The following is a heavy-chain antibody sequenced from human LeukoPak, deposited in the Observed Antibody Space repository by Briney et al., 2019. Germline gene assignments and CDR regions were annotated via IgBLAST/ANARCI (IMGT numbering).Heavy chain of an antibody. Sequence: PSETLSLTCTVSGGSISSGDYYWSWIRQPPGKGLEWIGYIYYSGSTYYNPSLKSRVTISVDTSKNQFSLKLSSVTAADTAVYYCATGGAAYGGNSRTAGWYFDLWSRGTLVTVSS. J-gene: IGHJ2*01. CDR3: ATGGAAYGGNSRTAGWYFDL. D-gene: IGHD4-23*01. V-gene: IGHV4-30-4*08. CDR1: GGSISSGDYY. CDR2: IYYSGST.